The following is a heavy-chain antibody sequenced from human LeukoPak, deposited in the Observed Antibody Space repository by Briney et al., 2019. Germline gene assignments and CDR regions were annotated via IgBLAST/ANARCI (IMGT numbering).Heavy chain of an antibody. D-gene: IGHD1-26*01. J-gene: IGHJ6*03. CDR1: GLTFSSYW. V-gene: IGHV3-7*01. CDR3: ARTRYSGSYYYYMDV. Sequence: PGGSLRLSCAASGLTFSSYWMSWVRQAPGKGLEWVANIKRDGSEKYYVDSVKGRFTISRDNAKNSLYLQMNSLRAEDTAVYYCARTRYSGSYYYYMDVWGKGTTVTVSS. CDR2: IKRDGSEK.